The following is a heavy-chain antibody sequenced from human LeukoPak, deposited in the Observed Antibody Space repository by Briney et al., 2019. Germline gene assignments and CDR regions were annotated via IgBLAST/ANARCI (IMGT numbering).Heavy chain of an antibody. CDR1: GYTFTDYY. V-gene: IGHV1-2*02. Sequence: ASVKVSCKASGYTFTDYYLHWVRQAPGQGLEWMGWINPNSGGTNYAQTFQGRVTMTRDTSITTAYLELRRLTAEDTAVYYCARIGYNHYFDYWGQGTLVTVSS. D-gene: IGHD1-14*01. CDR2: INPNSGGT. CDR3: ARIGYNHYFDY. J-gene: IGHJ4*02.